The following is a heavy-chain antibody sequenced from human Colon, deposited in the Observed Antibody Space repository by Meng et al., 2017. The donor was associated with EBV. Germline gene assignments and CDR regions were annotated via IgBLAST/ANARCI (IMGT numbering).Heavy chain of an antibody. Sequence: VKLVESGAAVKNPGASVTGSCKASGYTFTSYDIHWVRQGTGQGLEWMGWMNPNRGTTGYAQKFQGRVTMTRNISKSTAYMDLSSLRSEDTAVYYCATGVADFEYWGQGTLVTVSS. D-gene: IGHD6-19*01. J-gene: IGHJ4*02. V-gene: IGHV1-8*01. CDR2: MNPNRGTT. CDR1: GYTFTSYD. CDR3: ATGVADFEY.